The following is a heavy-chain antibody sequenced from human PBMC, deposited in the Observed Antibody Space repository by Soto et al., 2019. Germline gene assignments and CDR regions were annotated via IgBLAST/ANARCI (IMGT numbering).Heavy chain of an antibody. CDR3: AREGGGDYDILTLDY. CDR1: GYTFTSYY. CDR2: INPSGGST. J-gene: IGHJ4*02. V-gene: IGHV1-46*01. D-gene: IGHD3-9*01. Sequence: AASVKVSCKASGYTFTSYYMHWVRQAPGQGLEWMGIINPSGGSTSYAQKFQGRVTMTRDTSTSTVYMELSSLRSEDTAVYYCAREGGGDYDILTLDYWGQGTLVTVSS.